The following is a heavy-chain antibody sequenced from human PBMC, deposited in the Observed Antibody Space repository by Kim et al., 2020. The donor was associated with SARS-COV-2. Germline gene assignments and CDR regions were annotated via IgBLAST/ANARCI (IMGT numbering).Heavy chain of an antibody. D-gene: IGHD5-12*01. J-gene: IGHJ4*02. V-gene: IGHV1-3*01. CDR1: GYTFTNYA. CDR3: AREGYGVGPYHFDY. CDR2: INAGSGDR. Sequence: ASVKVSCKASGYTFTNYAIHWVRQAPGQGLEWMGWINAGSGDRIYSQKFQGRVTITRDTSATTVYMELNNLRSEDTSIFYCAREGYGVGPYHFDYWGQGTLVTVSS.